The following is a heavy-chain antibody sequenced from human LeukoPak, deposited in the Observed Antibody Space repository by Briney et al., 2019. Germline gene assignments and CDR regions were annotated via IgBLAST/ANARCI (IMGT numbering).Heavy chain of an antibody. V-gene: IGHV3-66*04. Sequence: GGSLRLSCAASGFTISSNYMSWVRQAPGKGLEWVSVISTGGSTYYADFVKGRFSISRDNSKNTLYLQMNSLRAEDTAVYYCASQDTYRGVAARRVFERDYWGQGTLVTVSS. CDR2: ISTGGST. CDR3: ASQDTYRGVAARRVFERDY. CDR1: GFTISSNY. J-gene: IGHJ4*02. D-gene: IGHD6-6*01.